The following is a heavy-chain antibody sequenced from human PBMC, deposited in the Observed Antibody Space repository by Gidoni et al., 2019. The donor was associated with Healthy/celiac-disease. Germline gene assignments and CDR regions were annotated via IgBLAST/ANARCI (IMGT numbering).Heavy chain of an antibody. CDR3: TRDFPPDYGDYYYGMDV. Sequence: VGFIRSKAYGGTTEYAASVKGRFTISRDDSKSIAYLQMNSLQTEDTAVYYCTRDFPPDYGDYYYGMDVWGQGTTVTVSS. J-gene: IGHJ6*02. CDR2: IRSKAYGGTT. V-gene: IGHV3-49*02. D-gene: IGHD4-17*01.